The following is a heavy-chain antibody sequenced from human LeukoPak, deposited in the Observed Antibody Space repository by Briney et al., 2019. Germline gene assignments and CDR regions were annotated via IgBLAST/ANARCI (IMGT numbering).Heavy chain of an antibody. D-gene: IGHD5-12*01. J-gene: IGHJ4*02. CDR3: ARGRLEEWLRSMSLFDY. CDR2: ISSSGSTI. CDR1: GFTFSSYE. Sequence: GGSLRLSCAASGFTFSSYEVNWVRQAPGKGLEWISYISSSGSTIYYADSVKGRFTISRDNAKNSLYLQMNSLRAEDTGVYYCARGRLEEWLRSMSLFDYWGQGTLVTVSS. V-gene: IGHV3-48*03.